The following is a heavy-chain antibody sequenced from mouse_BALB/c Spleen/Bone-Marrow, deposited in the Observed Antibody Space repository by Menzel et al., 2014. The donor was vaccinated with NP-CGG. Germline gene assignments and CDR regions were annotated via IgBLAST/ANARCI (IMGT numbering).Heavy chain of an antibody. CDR1: GFDFSRYW. J-gene: IGHJ3*01. CDR3: AKNYYYGYVAY. V-gene: IGHV4-1*02. Sequence: DVMLVESGGGLVQPGGSLKLSCAASGFDFSRYWMTWVQQAPGKGLEWIGEINPASSTINYTPSLKDKFIISRDNAKNTLYLQMSKVRSEDTALYYCAKNYYYGYVAYWGQGTLVTVSA. D-gene: IGHD1-2*01. CDR2: INPASSTI.